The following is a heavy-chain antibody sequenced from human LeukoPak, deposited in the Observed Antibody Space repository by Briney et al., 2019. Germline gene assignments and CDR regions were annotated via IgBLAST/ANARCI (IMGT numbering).Heavy chain of an antibody. J-gene: IGHJ3*02. D-gene: IGHD2-15*01. CDR2: IYYSGST. V-gene: IGHV4-59*12. CDR3: ARESRGGTSRDAFDI. Sequence: PSETLSLTCTVSGGSISSYYWSWIRQPPGKGLEWIGYIYYSGSTNYNPSLKSRVTISVDTSKDQFFLKLSSVTAADTAVYYCARESRGGTSRDAFDIWGQGTMVTVSS. CDR1: GGSISSYY.